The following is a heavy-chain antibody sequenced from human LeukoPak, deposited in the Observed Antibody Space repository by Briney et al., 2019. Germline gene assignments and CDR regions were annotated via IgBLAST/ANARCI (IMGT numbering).Heavy chain of an antibody. J-gene: IGHJ4*02. CDR1: GFTFSSYA. V-gene: IGHV3-30-3*01. D-gene: IGHD6-13*01. Sequence: PGRSLRLSCAASGFTFSSYAMHWVRQAPGKGLEWVAVISYDGSNKYYADSVKGRFTISRDNSKNTLYLQMNSLRAEDTAVYYCARRGNRLAGAGTDYWGQGTLVTVSS. CDR3: ARRGNRLAGAGTDY. CDR2: ISYDGSNK.